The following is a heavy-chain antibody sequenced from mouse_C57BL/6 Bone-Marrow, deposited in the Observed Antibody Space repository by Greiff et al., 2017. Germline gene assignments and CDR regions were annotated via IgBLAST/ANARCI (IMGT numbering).Heavy chain of an antibody. D-gene: IGHD2-1*01. Sequence: VQLQQPGAELVKPGASVTLSCKASGYTFTSYWMHWVKQRPGQGLEWIGMIHPNSGSTNYNEKFKSKATLTVDKSSSTAYMQLSSLPSEDSAVYYFARRGPYGNYDYWGQGTTLTVSS. CDR3: ARRGPYGNYDY. CDR2: IHPNSGST. J-gene: IGHJ2*01. V-gene: IGHV1-64*01. CDR1: GYTFTSYW.